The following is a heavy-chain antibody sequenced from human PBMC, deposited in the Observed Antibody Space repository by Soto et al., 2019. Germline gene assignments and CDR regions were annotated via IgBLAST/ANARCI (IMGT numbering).Heavy chain of an antibody. J-gene: IGHJ6*02. Sequence: QVQLVQSGAEVKKPGASVKVSCKASGYTLTTYVMHWVRQAPGQRREWMGWINAGNDNTKYSEKFQGRVTITRDTSASTVYMELSSLSSEDTAVYYCAKVGQYYYGMDVWGQGTTVTGSS. CDR1: GYTLTTYV. V-gene: IGHV1-3*01. CDR2: INAGNDNT. CDR3: AKVGQYYYGMDV. D-gene: IGHD3-3*01.